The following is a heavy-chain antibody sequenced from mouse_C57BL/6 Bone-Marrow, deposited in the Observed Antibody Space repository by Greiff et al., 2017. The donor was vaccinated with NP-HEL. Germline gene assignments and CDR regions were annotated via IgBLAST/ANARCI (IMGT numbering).Heavy chain of an antibody. D-gene: IGHD2-5*01. CDR1: GYTFTSYW. Sequence: QVQLQQPGAELVKPGASVKLSCKASGYTFTSYWMHWVKQRPGQGLEWIGMIHPNSGSTNYNEKFKSKATLTVDKSSSTAYMQLSSLTSEDSAVYYCAREGYYSNYGAWFAYWGQGTLVTVS. J-gene: IGHJ3*01. CDR2: IHPNSGST. CDR3: AREGYYSNYGAWFAY. V-gene: IGHV1-64*01.